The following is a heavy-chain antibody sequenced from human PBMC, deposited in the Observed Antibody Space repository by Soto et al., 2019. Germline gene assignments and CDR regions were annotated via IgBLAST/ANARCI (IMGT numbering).Heavy chain of an antibody. J-gene: IGHJ4*02. CDR2: ISYDGSHK. CDR1: GFTVSSYG. Sequence: PGGSLRLSCAASGFTVSSYGIHWVRQPPGKGLEWVAVISYDGSHKFYADSVKGRFTLSRDVSKGTLYLQMNSLRAEDTAVYYFAKEMLPQTVRDSSSPWCDYWGPGTLVTVSS. V-gene: IGHV3-30*18. D-gene: IGHD3-22*01. CDR3: AKEMLPQTVRDSSSPWCDY.